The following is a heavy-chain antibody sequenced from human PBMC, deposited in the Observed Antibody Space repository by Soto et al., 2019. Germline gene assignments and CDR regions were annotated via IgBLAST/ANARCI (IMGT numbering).Heavy chain of an antibody. CDR3: ARSEATVLDY. CDR2: IYYSGSP. CDR1: GGSISSGDYY. J-gene: IGHJ4*02. D-gene: IGHD4-17*01. V-gene: IGHV4-30-4*01. Sequence: SETLSLTCTVSGGSISSGDYYWSWIRQPPGKGLEWIGSIYYSGSPYYNPSLKSRVTISVDTSKNQFSLKLSSVTAADTAVYYCARSEATVLDYWGQGTLVTVSS.